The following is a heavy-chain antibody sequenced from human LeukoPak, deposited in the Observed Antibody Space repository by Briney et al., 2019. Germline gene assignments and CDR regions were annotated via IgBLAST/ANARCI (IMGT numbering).Heavy chain of an antibody. CDR2: ISRNGGST. J-gene: IGHJ4*02. CDR3: ARAEGYDLCPDY. V-gene: IGHV3-64*01. Sequence: GESLRLSCAASGFPFSSYAMHWVRPPPEKGLEYVSAISRNGGSTYYANSVTSRFTISRDNPKNTLNLQMGGLGAEDMAVYYCARAEGYDLCPDYSGRGGLVTVSS. CDR1: GFPFSSYA. D-gene: IGHD5-12*01.